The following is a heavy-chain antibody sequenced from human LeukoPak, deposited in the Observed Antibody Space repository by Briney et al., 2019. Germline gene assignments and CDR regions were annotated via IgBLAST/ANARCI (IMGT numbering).Heavy chain of an antibody. CDR2: INHSGST. Sequence: SQTLSLTCAVSGGSISSGGYSWSWIRQPPGKGLEWIGEINHSGSTNYNPSLKSRVIISVDTSKNQFSLKLSSVTAADTAVYYCARGGSYDFWSGWPPRPKLFDYWGQGTLVTVSS. V-gene: IGHV4-30-2*01. CDR1: GGSISSGGYS. CDR3: ARGGSYDFWSGWPPRPKLFDY. D-gene: IGHD3-3*01. J-gene: IGHJ4*02.